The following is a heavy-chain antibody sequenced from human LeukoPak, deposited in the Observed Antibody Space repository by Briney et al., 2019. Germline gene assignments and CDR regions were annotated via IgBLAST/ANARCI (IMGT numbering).Heavy chain of an antibody. CDR2: IWYDGSNK. CDR3: ARDLIGYSYGYRGYAFDI. D-gene: IGHD5-18*01. CDR1: GFTFSSYG. Sequence: GGSLRLSCAASGFTFSSYGMHWVRQAPGKGLEWVAVIWYDGSNKYYADSVKGRFTISRDNSKNTLYLQMNSLRAEDTAVYYCARDLIGYSYGYRGYAFDIWGQGTMVTVSS. V-gene: IGHV3-33*01. J-gene: IGHJ3*02.